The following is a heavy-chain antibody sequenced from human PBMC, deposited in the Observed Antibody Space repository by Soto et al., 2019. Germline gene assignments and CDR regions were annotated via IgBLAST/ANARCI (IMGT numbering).Heavy chain of an antibody. Sequence: QVQLVESGGGVVQPGRSLRLSCAASGFTFSSYGMHWVRQAPGKGLEWVAVISYDGSNKYYADSVKGRFTISRDNSKNTLYLHINSLRAEDTAVYYCAKDLIDDGRSVRLLVDYWGQVTLVTVSS. CDR3: AKDLIDDGRSVRLLVDY. CDR2: ISYDGSNK. D-gene: IGHD3-3*01. J-gene: IGHJ4*02. V-gene: IGHV3-30*18. CDR1: GFTFSSYG.